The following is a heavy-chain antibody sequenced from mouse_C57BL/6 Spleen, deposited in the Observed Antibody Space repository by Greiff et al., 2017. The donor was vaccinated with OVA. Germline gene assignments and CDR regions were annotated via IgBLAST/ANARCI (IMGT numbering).Heavy chain of an antibody. V-gene: IGHV1-72*01. CDR2: IDPNSGGT. J-gene: IGHJ4*01. Sequence: QVQLQQPGAELVKPGASVKLSCTASGYTFTSYWMHWVKQRPGRGLEWIGRIDPNSGGTKYNEKFKSKATLTVDKPSSTAYMQLSSLTSEDSAVYYWARDRTRTGGYAMDYWGQGTSVTVSS. CDR1: GYTFTSYW. D-gene: IGHD3-1*01. CDR3: ARDRTRTGGYAMDY.